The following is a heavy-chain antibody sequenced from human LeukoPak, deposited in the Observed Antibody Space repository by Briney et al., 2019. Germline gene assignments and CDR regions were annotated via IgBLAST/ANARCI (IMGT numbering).Heavy chain of an antibody. CDR2: IYYSGST. CDR3: ARAWATDYFDY. Sequence: PSETLSLTCTVSGGSISSGGYYWSWIRQHPGKGLEWIGYIYYSGSTYYNPSLKSRVTISVDTSKNQFSLKLSSVTAADTAMYYCARAWATDYFDYWGQGTLVTVSS. CDR1: GGSISSGGYY. V-gene: IGHV4-31*03. J-gene: IGHJ4*02.